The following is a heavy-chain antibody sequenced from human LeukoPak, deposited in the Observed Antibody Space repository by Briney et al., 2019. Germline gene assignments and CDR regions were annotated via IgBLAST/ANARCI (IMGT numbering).Heavy chain of an antibody. CDR1: GGSISSYY. Sequence: PSETLSLTCTVPGGSISSYYWSWIRQPPGKGLEWIGYIYYSGSTNYNPSLKSRATISVDTSKNQFSLKLSSVTAADTAVYYCARGSSSWYLTSYYYYGMDVWGKGTTVTVSS. J-gene: IGHJ6*04. D-gene: IGHD6-13*01. CDR3: ARGSSSWYLTSYYYYGMDV. CDR2: IYYSGST. V-gene: IGHV4-59*01.